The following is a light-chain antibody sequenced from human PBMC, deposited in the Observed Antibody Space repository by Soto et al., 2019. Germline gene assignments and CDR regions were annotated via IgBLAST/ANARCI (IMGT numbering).Light chain of an antibody. CDR2: GAS. J-gene: IGKJ1*01. CDR1: QGISTY. CDR3: QKYDSAPWT. V-gene: IGKV1-27*01. Sequence: DIQMTQSPSSLSASVGDRVTIPCRASQGISTYLAWYQQKPGKVPKLLIYGASTLESGVPSRFSGSGSGTDFTLTISSLQPEDVATSYCQKYDSAPWTFGQGTKVELK.